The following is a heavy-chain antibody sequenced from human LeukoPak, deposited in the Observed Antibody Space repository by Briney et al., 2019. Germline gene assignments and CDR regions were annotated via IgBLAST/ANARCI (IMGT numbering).Heavy chain of an antibody. CDR3: ARDRTDYYDSSGYFDY. Sequence: SETLSLTCTVSGGSISSYYWSWIRQPPGKGLEWIGYIYYSGSTYYNPSLKSRVTISVDTSKNQISLKLSSVTAADTAVYYCARDRTDYYDSSGYFDYWGQGTLVTVSS. CDR2: IYYSGST. CDR1: GGSISSYY. V-gene: IGHV4-30-4*01. D-gene: IGHD3-22*01. J-gene: IGHJ4*02.